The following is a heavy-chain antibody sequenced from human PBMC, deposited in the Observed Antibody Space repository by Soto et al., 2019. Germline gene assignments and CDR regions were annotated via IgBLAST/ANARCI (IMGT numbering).Heavy chain of an antibody. Sequence: ASLKVYCKESGYTFTSYYMHWVRQAPGQGLEWMGIINPSGGSTSYAQKFQGRVTMTRDTSTSTVYMELSSLRSEDTAVYYCATLMPSIAVASDYWGQGTLVTVS. CDR1: GYTFTSYY. D-gene: IGHD6-19*01. CDR2: INPSGGST. CDR3: ATLMPSIAVASDY. J-gene: IGHJ4*02. V-gene: IGHV1-46*01.